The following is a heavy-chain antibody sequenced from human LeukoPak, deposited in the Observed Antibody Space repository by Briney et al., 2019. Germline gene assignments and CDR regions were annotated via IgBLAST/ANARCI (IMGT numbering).Heavy chain of an antibody. CDR3: AKYPKNVVLVVVAMTYHYYGADV. Sequence: PGGSLRLSCAASGFTFGSYAMHWVRQAPGKGLEWVAVISYDGSNKYYADSVKGRSAIATENSKNTLYRQMDSLRAGDTAVYYCAKYPKNVVLVVVAMTYHYYGADVWGQGTTVTVSS. CDR2: ISYDGSNK. CDR1: GFTFGSYA. V-gene: IGHV3-30*07. D-gene: IGHD2-15*01. J-gene: IGHJ6*02.